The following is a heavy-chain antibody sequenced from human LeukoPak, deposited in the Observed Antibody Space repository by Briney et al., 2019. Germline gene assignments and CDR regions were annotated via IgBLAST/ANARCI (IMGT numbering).Heavy chain of an antibody. CDR2: IYYSGST. CDR1: GGSISSYY. J-gene: IGHJ4*02. CDR3: ARGPKEPNFDY. Sequence: PSETLSLTCTVSGGSISSYYWSWIRQPPGKGLEWIGYIYYSGSTNYNPSLKSRVTISVDTSKNQFSLKLSSVTAADTAVYYCARGPKEPNFDYWGQGTLVTVSS. V-gene: IGHV4-59*01.